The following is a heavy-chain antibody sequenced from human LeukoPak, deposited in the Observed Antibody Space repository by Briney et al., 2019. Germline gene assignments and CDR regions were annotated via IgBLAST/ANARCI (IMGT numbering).Heavy chain of an antibody. Sequence: GGSLRLSCAASGFTFSSYSMNWVRQAPGKGLEWVSYISSSSSTIYYADSVKGRFTISRDNAKNSLYLQMNSLRAEDTAVYYCARLNVGWDDYWGQGTLVTVSS. V-gene: IGHV3-48*01. CDR1: GFTFSSYS. CDR3: ARLNVGWDDY. CDR2: ISSSSSTI. D-gene: IGHD1-26*01. J-gene: IGHJ4*02.